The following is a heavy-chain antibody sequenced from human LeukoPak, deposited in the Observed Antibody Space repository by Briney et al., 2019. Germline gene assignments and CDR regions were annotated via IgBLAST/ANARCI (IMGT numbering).Heavy chain of an antibody. D-gene: IGHD6-13*01. Sequence: GASVKVSCKASGYTFTIYGSSWVRQAPGQGLEWMGWISAYNGNTNYAQKLQGRVTMTTDTSTSTAYMELRSLRSDDTAVYYCARSSAIAAAGDNFDYWGQGTLVTVSS. CDR3: ARSSAIAAAGDNFDY. J-gene: IGHJ4*02. CDR1: GYTFTIYG. V-gene: IGHV1-18*01. CDR2: ISAYNGNT.